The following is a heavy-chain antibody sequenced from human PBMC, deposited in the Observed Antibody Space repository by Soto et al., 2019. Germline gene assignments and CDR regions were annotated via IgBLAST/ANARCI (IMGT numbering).Heavy chain of an antibody. CDR1: GGSFGTYY. CDR2: INYSGST. CDR3: ARHSASVLPFGEVIPYYFDY. D-gene: IGHD3-16*02. V-gene: IGHV4-59*08. Sequence: PSETLSLTCSVSGGSFGTYYWSWVRQPPGKGLEWIGSINYSGSTNYSPSLKSRVTISIDTSKNQFSLKLSSVTAAGTAVYYCARHSASVLPFGEVIPYYFDYWGQGTLVTVSS. J-gene: IGHJ4*02.